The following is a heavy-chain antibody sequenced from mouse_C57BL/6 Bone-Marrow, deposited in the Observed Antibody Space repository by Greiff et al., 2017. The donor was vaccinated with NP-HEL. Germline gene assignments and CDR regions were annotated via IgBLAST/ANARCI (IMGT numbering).Heavy chain of an antibody. D-gene: IGHD2-4*01. Sequence: QVHVKQPGAELVRPGTSVKLSCKASGYTFTSYWMHWVKQRPGQGLEWIGVIDPSDSYTNYNQKFKGKATLTVDTSSSTAYMQLSSLTSEDSAVYYCARSAMGLRRFAYWGQGTLVTVSA. J-gene: IGHJ3*01. CDR2: IDPSDSYT. CDR3: ARSAMGLRRFAY. V-gene: IGHV1-59*01. CDR1: GYTFTSYW.